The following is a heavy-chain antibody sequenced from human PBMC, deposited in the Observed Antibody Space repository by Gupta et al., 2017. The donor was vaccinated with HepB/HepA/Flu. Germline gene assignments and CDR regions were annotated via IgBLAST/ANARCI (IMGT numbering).Heavy chain of an antibody. Sequence: QLLESGGGLVEPGGSLRISCAASGFTFSSYDMYWVRQPMGKGLEWVSFIDTSGNTYYSDSVKGRFTISRENAKNSLYLQMNSLRAGDTAVYDCSTGGAPAGYAFDSWGQGTLVTVSS. D-gene: IGHD6-13*01. V-gene: IGHV3-13*04. CDR2: IDTSGNT. CDR1: GFTFSSYD. CDR3: STGGAPAGYAFDS. J-gene: IGHJ5*01.